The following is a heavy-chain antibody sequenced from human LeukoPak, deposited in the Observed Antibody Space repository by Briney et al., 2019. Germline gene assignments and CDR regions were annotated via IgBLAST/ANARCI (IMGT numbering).Heavy chain of an antibody. CDR3: ARHEYGLPQGY. D-gene: IGHD4-17*01. V-gene: IGHV4-39*01. Sequence: SETLSLTCTVSGDSISSSSYYWGWLRQPPGKGLEWIGSIYYSGNTYYNPSLKSRVTISVDTSKNQFSLKLNSVTAADTAVYYCARHEYGLPQGYWGQGTLVTVSS. CDR1: GDSISSSSYY. J-gene: IGHJ4*02. CDR2: IYYSGNT.